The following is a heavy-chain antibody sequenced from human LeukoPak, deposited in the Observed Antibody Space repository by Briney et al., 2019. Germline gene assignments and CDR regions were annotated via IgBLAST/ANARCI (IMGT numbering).Heavy chain of an antibody. CDR3: ARYRVVPAAISHYYGMDV. D-gene: IGHD2-2*02. Sequence: GRSLRLSSAASGVTFSRYAMRWVRQAPGRGLGWVAVISDDGSNKYYAESVKGRFTISRDKSKTTQYLQMHSLSAEDTAVYCCARYRVVPAAISHYYGMDVWGKGTTVTVS. CDR2: ISDDGSNK. CDR1: GVTFSRYA. V-gene: IGHV3-30*04. J-gene: IGHJ6*04.